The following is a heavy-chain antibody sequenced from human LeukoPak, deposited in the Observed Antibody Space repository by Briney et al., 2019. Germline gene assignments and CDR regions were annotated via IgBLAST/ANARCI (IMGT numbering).Heavy chain of an antibody. D-gene: IGHD1-26*01. V-gene: IGHV1-2*02. CDR1: GYTFTGYY. Sequence: ASVKVSCKASGYTFTGYYMHWVRQAPGQGLEWMGWINPNSGGTNYAQKFQGRVTMTRDTSISTAYMELSRLRSDDTAGYYCARVPGGSYERGFPLDYWGQGTLVTVSS. J-gene: IGHJ4*02. CDR3: ARVPGGSYERGFPLDY. CDR2: INPNSGGT.